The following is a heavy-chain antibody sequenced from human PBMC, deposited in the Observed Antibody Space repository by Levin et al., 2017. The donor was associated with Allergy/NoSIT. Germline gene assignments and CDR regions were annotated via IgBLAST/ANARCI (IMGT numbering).Heavy chain of an antibody. CDR2: MNPNSGNT. D-gene: IGHD2-2*02. J-gene: IGHJ2*01. Sequence: ASVKVSCKASGYTFTSYDINWVRQATGQGLEWMGWMNPNSGNTGYAQKFQGRVTMTRNTSISTAYMELSSLRSEDTAVYYCARGARYCSSTSCYNFWYFDLWGRGTLVTVSS. CDR3: ARGARYCSSTSCYNFWYFDL. V-gene: IGHV1-8*01. CDR1: GYTFTSYD.